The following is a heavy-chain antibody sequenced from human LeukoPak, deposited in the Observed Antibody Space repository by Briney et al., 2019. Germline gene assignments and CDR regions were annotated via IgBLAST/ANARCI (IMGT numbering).Heavy chain of an antibody. CDR2: ISGSGEST. J-gene: IGHJ4*02. CDR1: GFTFSSYG. Sequence: PGGSLRLSCAASGFTFSSYGMSWVRQAPGKGLEWVSAISGSGESTHYADSVKGRFTISRDNSKNTLYLQMNSLRTEDTAVYYCAKDSKRWKTYYYASGSYHFDYWGQGTLVTVSS. D-gene: IGHD3-10*01. CDR3: AKDSKRWKTYYYASGSYHFDY. V-gene: IGHV3-23*01.